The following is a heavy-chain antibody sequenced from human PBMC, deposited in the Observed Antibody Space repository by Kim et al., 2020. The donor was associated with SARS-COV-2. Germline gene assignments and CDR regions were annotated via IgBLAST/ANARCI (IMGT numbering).Heavy chain of an antibody. D-gene: IGHD6-6*01. Sequence: SETLSLTCAVSGVSITNSNWWSWVRQPPGKGLEWIGEIYHSGSTNYNPSLKSRVTISVDKSKNQFSLKLTSVTAADTTVDYCATPGSSSSPYWGQGTLVT. V-gene: IGHV4-4*02. CDR1: GVSITNSNW. CDR2: IYHSGST. CDR3: ATPGSSSSPY. J-gene: IGHJ4*02.